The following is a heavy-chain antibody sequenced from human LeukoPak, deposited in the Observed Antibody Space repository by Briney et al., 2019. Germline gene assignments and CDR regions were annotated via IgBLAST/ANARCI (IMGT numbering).Heavy chain of an antibody. J-gene: IGHJ4*02. D-gene: IGHD1-26*01. CDR3: ARAYSGSYFFDY. CDR2: ISSSSSTI. Sequence: GGSLRLSCAAPGFTFSSYSMNWVRRAPGKGLEWVSYISSSSSTIYYADSVKGRFTISRDNAKNSLYLQMNSLRAEDTAVYYRARAYSGSYFFDYWGQGTLVTVS. V-gene: IGHV3-48*01. CDR1: GFTFSSYS.